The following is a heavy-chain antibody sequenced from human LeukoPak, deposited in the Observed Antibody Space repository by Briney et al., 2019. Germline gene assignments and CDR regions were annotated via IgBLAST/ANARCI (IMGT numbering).Heavy chain of an antibody. V-gene: IGHV3-7*01. D-gene: IGHD5-18*01. J-gene: IGHJ2*01. Sequence: PGGSLRLSCAASGFTFSSYWMSWVRQAPGKGLEWVANIKQDGSEKYYVDSVKGRFTISRDNAKNSLYLQMNSLRAEDTAVYYCARDKTLYSYDPWYFDLWGRGTLVTVSS. CDR2: IKQDGSEK. CDR1: GFTFSSYW. CDR3: ARDKTLYSYDPWYFDL.